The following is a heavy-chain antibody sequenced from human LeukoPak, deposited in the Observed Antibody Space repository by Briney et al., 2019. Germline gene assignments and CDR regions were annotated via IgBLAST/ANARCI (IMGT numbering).Heavy chain of an antibody. CDR2: INTNTGNP. D-gene: IGHD2-21*02. CDR3: ASAYCGGDCYSSDYYYYYMDV. J-gene: IGHJ6*03. Sequence: ASVKVSCKASGYTFTSYAMNWVRQAPGQGLEWMGWINTNTGNPTYAQGFTGRFVFSLDTSVSTAYLQISSLKAEDTAVYYCASAYCGGDCYSSDYYYYYMDVWGKGTTVTASS. CDR1: GYTFTSYA. V-gene: IGHV7-4-1*02.